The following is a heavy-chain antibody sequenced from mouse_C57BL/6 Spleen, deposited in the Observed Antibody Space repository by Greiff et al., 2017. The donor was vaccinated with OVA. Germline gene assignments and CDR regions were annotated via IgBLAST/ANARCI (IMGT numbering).Heavy chain of an antibody. Sequence: EVQGVESGGGLVKPGGSLKLSCAASGFTFSDYGMHWVRQAPEKGLEWVAYISSGSSTIYYADTVKGRFTISRDNAKNTLFLQMTSLGSEDTAMYYCARGYGSKAMDYWGQGTSVTVSS. D-gene: IGHD1-1*01. V-gene: IGHV5-17*01. J-gene: IGHJ4*01. CDR3: ARGYGSKAMDY. CDR1: GFTFSDYG. CDR2: ISSGSSTI.